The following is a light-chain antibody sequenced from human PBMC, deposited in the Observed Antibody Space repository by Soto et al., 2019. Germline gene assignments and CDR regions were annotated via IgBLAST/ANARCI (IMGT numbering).Light chain of an antibody. Sequence: DIQMTQSPSSLSASVGDRVTITCQASQDISNYLNWYQQKPGKVPKLLIYDASNLETGVPSRFSGSGSGTDFTLTISSLQPEDIATYYCQQYDNLLTFGGGTTVGI. CDR3: QQYDNLLT. J-gene: IGKJ4*01. CDR1: QDISNY. V-gene: IGKV1-33*01. CDR2: DAS.